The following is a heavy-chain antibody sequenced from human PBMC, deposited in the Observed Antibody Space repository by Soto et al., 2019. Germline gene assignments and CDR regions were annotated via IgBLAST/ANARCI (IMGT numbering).Heavy chain of an antibody. D-gene: IGHD3-10*01. V-gene: IGHV3-7*01. CDR2: IKQDGSEK. CDR3: ARDSAGSPYGRLNWFDP. J-gene: IGHJ5*02. CDR1: GFTFSSYW. Sequence: GGSLRLSCAASGFTFSSYWMSWVRQAPGKGLEWVANIKQDGSEKYYVDSVKGRFTISRDNAKNSLYLQMNSLRAEDTAVYYCARDSAGSPYGRLNWFDPWGQGTLVTVSS.